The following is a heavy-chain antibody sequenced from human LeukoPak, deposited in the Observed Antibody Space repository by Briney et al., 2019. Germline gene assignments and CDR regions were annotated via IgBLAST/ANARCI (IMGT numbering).Heavy chain of an antibody. J-gene: IGHJ4*02. D-gene: IGHD1-26*01. Sequence: HPGGSLRLSCAASGFTFSSYWMSWVRQAPGKGLEWVAVISYDGSNKYYADSVKGRFTISRDNSKNTLYLQMNSLRAEDTAVYYCAGGLYSGSYYSFDYWGQGTLVTVSS. CDR2: ISYDGSNK. V-gene: IGHV3-30*03. CDR3: AGGLYSGSYYSFDY. CDR1: GFTFSSYW.